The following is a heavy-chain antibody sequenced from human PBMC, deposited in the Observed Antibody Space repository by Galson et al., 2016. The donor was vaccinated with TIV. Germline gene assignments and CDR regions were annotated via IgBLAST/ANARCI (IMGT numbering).Heavy chain of an antibody. D-gene: IGHD3-3*01. CDR2: IDWDDDK. V-gene: IGHV2-70*17. Sequence: PALVKPTQTLTLTCTFSGFSLSTYGMSVGWIRQPPGKALEWLARIDWDDDKFYNSSLKTRLTISKHISRNQVVLTMTNMDPVDTATYYCARAPISIFGLATSYYFDYWGKGTTVTVSS. CDR3: ARAPISIFGLATSYYFDY. CDR1: GFSLSTYGMS. J-gene: IGHJ4*03.